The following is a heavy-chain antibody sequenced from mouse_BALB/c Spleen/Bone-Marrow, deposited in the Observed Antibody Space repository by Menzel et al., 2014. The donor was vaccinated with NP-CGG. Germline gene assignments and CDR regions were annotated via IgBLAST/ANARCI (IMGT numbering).Heavy chain of an antibody. CDR1: GFTFSSYT. V-gene: IGHV5-6-4*01. Sequence: EVKLEESGGGLVKPGGSLKLSCAASGFTFSSYTMSWVRQTPEKRLEWVATISSGGSYTYYPDSVKGRFTISRGNAKNSLYLQMSRLKSEDTAMYYCTRDGKGNYDYAMDYWGQGTSVTVSS. CDR3: TRDGKGNYDYAMDY. D-gene: IGHD2-1*01. J-gene: IGHJ4*01. CDR2: ISSGGSYT.